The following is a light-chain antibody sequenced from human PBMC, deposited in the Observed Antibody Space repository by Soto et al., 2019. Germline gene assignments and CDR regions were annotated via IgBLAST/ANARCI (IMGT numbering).Light chain of an antibody. Sequence: QSALTQPASVSGSPGQSITISCTGTSSDIGGYNYVSWYQQYPGKAPKLMIFGVSDRPSGVSNRFSGSKSGTTASLTISGHQAEDEAEYYSSSYKTSSTVVVFGGGTKLTVL. CDR2: GVS. V-gene: IGLV2-14*01. J-gene: IGLJ2*01. CDR3: SSYKTSSTVVV. CDR1: SSDIGGYNY.